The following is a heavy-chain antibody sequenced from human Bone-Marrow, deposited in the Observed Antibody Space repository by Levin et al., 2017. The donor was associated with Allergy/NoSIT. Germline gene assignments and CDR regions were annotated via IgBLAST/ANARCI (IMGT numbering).Heavy chain of an antibody. CDR3: ARDLSYAYERPGY. D-gene: IGHD5-18*01. CDR2: IWFDGSQK. V-gene: IGHV3-33*01. Sequence: GESLKISCAASGFTLSSYGMHWVRQAPGKGLEWVALIWFDGSQKYYADSVKGRFTISRDSSNVYLHMNSLRAEDTGVYYCARDLSYAYERPGYWGQGTLVTVSS. J-gene: IGHJ4*02. CDR1: GFTLSSYG.